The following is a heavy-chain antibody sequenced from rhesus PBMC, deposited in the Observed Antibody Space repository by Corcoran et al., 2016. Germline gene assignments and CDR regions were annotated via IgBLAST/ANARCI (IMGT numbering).Heavy chain of an antibody. D-gene: IGHD3-40*01. Sequence: QVLLQESGPGLVKPSETLSLTCAVSGASITSSDWWTWIRQPPGKGLEWIGYVAGNSGSTYYNPSLKSRVTISTDTSRNQLSLTLNSVTAADTAVYYCGRLRYTSFSYPYYYDYWGQGVLLTVSS. CDR3: GRLRYTSFSYPYYYDY. J-gene: IGHJ4*01. CDR2: VAGNSGST. V-gene: IGHV4-65*01. CDR1: GASITSSDW.